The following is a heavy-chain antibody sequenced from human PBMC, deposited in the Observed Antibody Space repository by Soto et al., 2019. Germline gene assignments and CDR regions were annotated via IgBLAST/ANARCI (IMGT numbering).Heavy chain of an antibody. CDR3: ARGYCSGGGCYSRFFDY. Sequence: SETLSLTCTVSGGSISSYYWSWIRQPPGKGLEWIGYIYYSGSTNYNPSLKSRVTISVDTSKNQFSLKLSSVTAADTAVYYCARGYCSGGGCYSRFFDYWGQGTLVTVSS. CDR2: IYYSGST. J-gene: IGHJ4*02. V-gene: IGHV4-59*08. D-gene: IGHD2-15*01. CDR1: GGSISSYY.